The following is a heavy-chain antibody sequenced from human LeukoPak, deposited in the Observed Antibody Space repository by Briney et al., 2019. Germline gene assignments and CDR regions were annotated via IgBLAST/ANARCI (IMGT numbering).Heavy chain of an antibody. CDR1: GYTFTGDQ. CDR3: ARKSAGFLTA. CDR2: INPSSGDT. V-gene: IGHV1-2*02. J-gene: IGHJ5*02. Sequence: ASVKVSCKASGYTFTGDQIYWLRQAPGQGLEWVGWINPSSGDTLYEEKFQGRVTMTRDKPISSAYMELSSLRSDDTAVYYCARKSAGFLTAWGQGTLVTVSS. D-gene: IGHD2/OR15-2a*01.